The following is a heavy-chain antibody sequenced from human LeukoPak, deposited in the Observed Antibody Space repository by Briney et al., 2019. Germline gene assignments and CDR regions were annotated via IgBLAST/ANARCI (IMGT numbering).Heavy chain of an antibody. CDR3: ATAYGYPQLPFDY. CDR1: GYTFTSYY. D-gene: IGHD5-24*01. Sequence: ASVKVSCKASGYTFTSYYMHWVRQAPGQGLEWMGIINPSGGSTNYAQKLQGRVTMTTDTSTSTAYMELRSLRSDDTAVYYCATAYGYPQLPFDYWGQGTLVTVSS. V-gene: IGHV1-46*01. CDR2: INPSGGST. J-gene: IGHJ4*02.